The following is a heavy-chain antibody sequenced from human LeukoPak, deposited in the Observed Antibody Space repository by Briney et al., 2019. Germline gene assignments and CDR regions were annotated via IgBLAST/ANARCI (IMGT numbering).Heavy chain of an antibody. Sequence: SMKLSSKPSGSTFTSYGTSWERQVHGQVIEWMGSIIAFNGNTNYDQKRQGRATMTTNTSTSTAYRELRSLRSDDTAGYYCAATLGGYCSGGSCYSSDYWGQGTLATVSS. CDR3: AATLGGYCSGGSCYSSDY. CDR2: IIAFNGNT. D-gene: IGHD2-15*01. V-gene: IGHV1-18*04. CDR1: GSTFTSYG. J-gene: IGHJ4*02.